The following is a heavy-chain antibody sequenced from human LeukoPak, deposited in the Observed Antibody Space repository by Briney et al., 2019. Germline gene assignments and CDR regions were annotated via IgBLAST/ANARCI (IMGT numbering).Heavy chain of an antibody. CDR2: IWYDGSNK. Sequence: GGSLRLSCAASGFTFSSYGMHWVRQAPGKGVEWVAGIWYDGSNKYYADSVKGRFTISRDNSKNTLYLQMNSLRAEDTAVYYCARNHGSYPGDYWGQGTLVTVSS. CDR3: ARNHGSYPGDY. V-gene: IGHV3-33*01. D-gene: IGHD1-26*01. CDR1: GFTFSSYG. J-gene: IGHJ4*02.